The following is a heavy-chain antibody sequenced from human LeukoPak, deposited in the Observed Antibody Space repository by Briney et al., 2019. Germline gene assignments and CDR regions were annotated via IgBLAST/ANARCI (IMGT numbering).Heavy chain of an antibody. D-gene: IGHD3-10*01. Sequence: GGSLRLSCAASGFTFSSYAMSWVRQAPGKGLEWVSSVTGNGDNTFHADSVKGRFTISRDNSKNMLYLQINSLRAEDTAVYYCARDRNYFEALHRSYWGLGTLVTVSS. CDR2: VTGNGDNT. CDR3: ARDRNYFEALHRSY. J-gene: IGHJ4*02. CDR1: GFTFSSYA. V-gene: IGHV3-23*01.